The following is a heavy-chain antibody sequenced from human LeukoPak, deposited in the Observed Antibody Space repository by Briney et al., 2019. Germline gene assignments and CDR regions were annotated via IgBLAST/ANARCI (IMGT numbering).Heavy chain of an antibody. V-gene: IGHV1-69*13. CDR2: IIPIFGTA. Sequence: ASVKVFCKASGGTFSSYAISWVRQAPGQGLEWMGGIIPIFGTANYAQKFQGRVTITADESTSTAYMELSSLRSEDTAVYYCARGSAMVNYYYYYYMDVWGKGTTVTVSS. D-gene: IGHD5-18*01. CDR1: GGTFSSYA. J-gene: IGHJ6*03. CDR3: ARGSAMVNYYYYYYMDV.